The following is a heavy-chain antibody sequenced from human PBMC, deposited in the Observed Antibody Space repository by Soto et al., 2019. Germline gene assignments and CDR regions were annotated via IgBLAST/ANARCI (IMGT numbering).Heavy chain of an antibody. CDR2: ISSRSDI. J-gene: IGHJ6*02. D-gene: IGHD2-2*02. V-gene: IGHV3-21*01. CDR1: GFTFSTYS. CDR3: VREYTAWPLAYGLDV. Sequence: GGSLRLSCVGSGFTFSTYSINWVGQSPGKGLEWVSSISSRSDIYYADSVKGRFTISRDNAKNSVSLQMNSLRAEDTAVYYCVREYTAWPLAYGLDVWGQGTTVTVSS.